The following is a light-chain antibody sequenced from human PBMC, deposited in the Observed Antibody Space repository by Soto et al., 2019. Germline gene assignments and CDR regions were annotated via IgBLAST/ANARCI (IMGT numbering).Light chain of an antibody. CDR1: STDFVGYNR. V-gene: IGLV2-18*01. CDR2: EVS. J-gene: IGLJ1*01. CDR3: SLYTSENAYV. Sequence: QSVLTQPPSVSGSPGQSVTISCTGTSTDFVGYNRVSWYQQPPGTAPKLMIYEVSKRLSGVPDRFSGSKSGNTASLTISGLQAADEADYYCSLYTSENAYVFGNGTKVTVL.